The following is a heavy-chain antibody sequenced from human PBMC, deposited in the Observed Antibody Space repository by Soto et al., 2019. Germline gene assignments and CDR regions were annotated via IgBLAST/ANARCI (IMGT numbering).Heavy chain of an antibody. CDR2: INAGNGNT. CDR1: GYTFTSYA. D-gene: IGHD6-13*01. Sequence: ASVKVSCKASGYTFTSYAMHWVRQAPGQRLEWMGWINAGNGNTKYSQKFQGRVTITRDTSASTAYMELSSLRSEDTAVYYCARRRSWSWYFDLWGRGTLVTVSS. CDR3: ARRRSWSWYFDL. J-gene: IGHJ2*01. V-gene: IGHV1-3*01.